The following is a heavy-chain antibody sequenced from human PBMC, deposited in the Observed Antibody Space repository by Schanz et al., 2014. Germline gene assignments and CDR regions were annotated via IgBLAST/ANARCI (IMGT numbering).Heavy chain of an antibody. CDR3: VRDSFFAFDY. J-gene: IGHJ4*02. CDR1: GFTFSSYS. D-gene: IGHD3-3*01. V-gene: IGHV3-48*01. CDR2: ISSSSSTR. Sequence: EVQLVESGGGLVQPGGSLRLSCAASGFTFSSYSMNWVRQAPGKGLEWVSYISSSSSTRYYADSVKGRFTISRDNAKNSLFLQMNSLRAEDTAVYYCVRDSFFAFDYWGQGTLVTVSS.